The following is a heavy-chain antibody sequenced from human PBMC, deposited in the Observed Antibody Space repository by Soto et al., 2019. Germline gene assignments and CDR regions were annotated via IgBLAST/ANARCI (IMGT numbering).Heavy chain of an antibody. CDR2: VSGTGGSA. J-gene: IGHJ4*02. CDR1: GLTFSRYA. CDR3: ARGSAYSDYDLEY. D-gene: IGHD4-17*01. Sequence: GGSLILNCATYGLTFSRYAMTWVRQAPGKGLEWVSGVSGTGGSAYYADSVKGRFTISRDKSTNTLYLHMNSLRAEDTAVYYCARGSAYSDYDLEYWGQGTLVTVSS. V-gene: IGHV3-23*01.